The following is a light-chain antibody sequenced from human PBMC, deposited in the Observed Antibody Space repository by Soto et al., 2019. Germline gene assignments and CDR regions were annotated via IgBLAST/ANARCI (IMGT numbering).Light chain of an antibody. V-gene: IGKV1-39*01. CDR2: AAS. CDR1: QYISSY. Sequence: DIQMTQSPSSLSASVGDRVTITCRASQYISSYLNWYQQKPGEAPKFLIYAASNFQSGVPSRFSGSGSGTDFTLTISSLQPEDFATYYCQHYDNIPRFTFGQGTKLEIK. CDR3: QHYDNIPRFT. J-gene: IGKJ2*01.